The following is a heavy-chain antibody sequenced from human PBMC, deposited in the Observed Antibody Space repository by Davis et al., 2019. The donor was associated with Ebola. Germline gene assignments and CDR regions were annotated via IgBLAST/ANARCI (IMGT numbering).Heavy chain of an antibody. CDR2: VILKSGAT. CDR3: ARGHNYGHDY. J-gene: IGHJ4*02. CDR1: GYTFTGYN. V-gene: IGHV1-2*06. D-gene: IGHD5-18*01. Sequence: ASVKVSCKASGYTFTGYNMHWMRQAPGQGLEWLGRVILKSGATNYAQKFQGRVTMTRDTSISTAYMELSSLTSDDTAVYFCARGHNYGHDYWGQGTLVTVSS.